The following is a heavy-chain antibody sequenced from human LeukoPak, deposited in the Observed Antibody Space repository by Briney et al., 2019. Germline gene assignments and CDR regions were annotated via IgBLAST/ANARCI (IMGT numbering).Heavy chain of an antibody. CDR2: ISGSGGST. Sequence: PGGSLRLSCAASGFTFSSYAMSWVRLAPGKGLEWVSAISGSGGSTYYADSVKGRFTISRDNSKNTLYLQMNSLRAEDTAVYYCAKDVAGYSSGWFLWYFDYWGQGTLVTVSS. CDR3: AKDVAGYSSGWFLWYFDY. J-gene: IGHJ4*02. D-gene: IGHD6-19*01. CDR1: GFTFSSYA. V-gene: IGHV3-23*01.